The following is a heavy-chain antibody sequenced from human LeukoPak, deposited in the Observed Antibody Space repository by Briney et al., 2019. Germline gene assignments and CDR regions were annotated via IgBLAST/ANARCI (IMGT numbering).Heavy chain of an antibody. D-gene: IGHD3-22*01. CDR1: GFTFSSYS. V-gene: IGHV3-48*04. CDR3: ARAPPGYYDSSGLTYYYYYMDV. CDR2: ISSSSSTI. Sequence: GGSLRLSCAASGFTFSSYSMNWVRQAPGKGLEWLSYISSSSSTIYYADSVRGRSTISRDNAKNSLYLQMNSLRAEDTAVYYCARAPPGYYDSSGLTYYYYYMDVWGKGTTVTVPS. J-gene: IGHJ6*03.